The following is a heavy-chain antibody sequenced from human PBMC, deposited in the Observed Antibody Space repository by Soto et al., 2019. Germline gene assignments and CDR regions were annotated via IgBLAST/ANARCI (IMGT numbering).Heavy chain of an antibody. Sequence: GVSLRLSCAASGFTFSSDWMHWVRQAPGKGLVWVSRINSDGSSTSYADSVKGRFTISRDNAKNTLYLQMNSLRAEDTAVYYCARGGVASRTYYYNMDVWGKGTTVTVSS. V-gene: IGHV3-74*01. J-gene: IGHJ6*03. CDR2: INSDGSST. CDR3: ARGGVASRTYYYNMDV. CDR1: GFTFSSDW. D-gene: IGHD6-6*01.